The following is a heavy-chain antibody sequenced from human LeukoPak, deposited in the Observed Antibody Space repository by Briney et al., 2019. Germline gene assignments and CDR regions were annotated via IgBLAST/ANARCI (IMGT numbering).Heavy chain of an antibody. J-gene: IGHJ5*02. CDR1: GYTFASYG. CDR2: ISAYDGNT. D-gene: IGHD3-22*01. Sequence: ASVKVSCKASGYTFASYGISWVRQAPGQGLEWMGWISAYDGNTNYAQKLQGRVTMTTDASTSIAYMELRSLKSDDTAVYYCARVAYYYDSSGYYYGDWFDPWGQGTLVTVSS. CDR3: ARVAYYYDSSGYYYGDWFDP. V-gene: IGHV1-18*01.